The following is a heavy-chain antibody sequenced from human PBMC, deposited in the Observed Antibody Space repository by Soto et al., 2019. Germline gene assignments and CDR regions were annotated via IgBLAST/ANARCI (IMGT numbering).Heavy chain of an antibody. J-gene: IGHJ6*03. CDR2: ISSSSTNI. CDR3: ARDLSWGSKWYYYMDV. V-gene: IGHV3-48*02. D-gene: IGHD3-16*01. CDR1: GFTISGNA. Sequence: EVQLVASGGGLVQPGGSLSLSCAASGFTISGNAMNWVRQAPGRGLEWVSYISSSSTNIHYADSVRGRFTISRDNAKNSLYLQMNSLRDEDTAVYRCARDLSWGSKWYYYMDVWGKGTTVTVSS.